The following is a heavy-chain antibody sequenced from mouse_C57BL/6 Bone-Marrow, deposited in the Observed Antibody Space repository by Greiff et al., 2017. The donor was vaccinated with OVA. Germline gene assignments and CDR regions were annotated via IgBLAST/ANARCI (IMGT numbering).Heavy chain of an antibody. Sequence: VQLKQSGPVLVKPGASVKMSCKASGYTFTDYYMNWVKQSHGKSLEWIGVINPYNGGTSYNQKFKGKATLTVDKSSSTAYMELNSLTSEDSAVYYCARKLGYAMDYWGQGTSVTVSS. CDR2: INPYNGGT. CDR1: GYTFTDYY. CDR3: ARKLGYAMDY. D-gene: IGHD4-1*01. V-gene: IGHV1-19*01. J-gene: IGHJ4*01.